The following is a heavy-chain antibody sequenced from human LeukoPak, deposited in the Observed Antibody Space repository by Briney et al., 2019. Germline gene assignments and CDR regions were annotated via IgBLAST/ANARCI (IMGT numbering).Heavy chain of an antibody. Sequence: GASVKVSCTASGYTFTGYYMHWVRQAPGQGLEWMGWINPNSGGTNYAQKFQGRVTMTRDTSISTAYMELSRLRSDDTAVYYCARAMVEYYYGMDVWGQGTTVTVSS. V-gene: IGHV1-2*02. D-gene: IGHD3-10*01. CDR2: INPNSGGT. J-gene: IGHJ6*02. CDR1: GYTFTGYY. CDR3: ARAMVEYYYGMDV.